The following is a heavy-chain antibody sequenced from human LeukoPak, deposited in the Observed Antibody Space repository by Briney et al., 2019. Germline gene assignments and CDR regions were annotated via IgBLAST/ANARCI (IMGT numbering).Heavy chain of an antibody. V-gene: IGHV3-11*04. Sequence: GGSLRLSCAASGFTFSDYYMSWILQAPGKGLEWLSYISSDGTTIQYADSVKGRFTISRDNAKNSLYLQMNSLRAEDTAVYFCARGAGSYYGYFQSWGQGTLVTVSS. CDR1: GFTFSDYY. CDR2: ISSDGTTI. J-gene: IGHJ1*01. CDR3: ARGAGSYYGYFQS. D-gene: IGHD1-26*01.